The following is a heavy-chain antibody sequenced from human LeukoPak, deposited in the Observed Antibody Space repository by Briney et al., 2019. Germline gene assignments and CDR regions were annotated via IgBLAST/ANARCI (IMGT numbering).Heavy chain of an antibody. CDR3: AGPLGYSSDGFDWFDP. J-gene: IGHJ5*02. D-gene: IGHD6-19*01. CDR1: GGSISSSSYY. Sequence: SETLSLTCTVSGGSISSSSYYWGWIRQPPGKGLEWIGSIYYSGSTYYNPSLKSRVTISVDTSKNQFSLKLSSVTAADTAVYYCAGPLGYSSDGFDWFDPWGQGTLVTVSS. CDR2: IYYSGST. V-gene: IGHV4-39*07.